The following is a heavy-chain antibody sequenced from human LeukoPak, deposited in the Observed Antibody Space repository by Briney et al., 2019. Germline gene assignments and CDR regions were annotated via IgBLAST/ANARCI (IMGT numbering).Heavy chain of an antibody. Sequence: GASVKASCKASGYTFTGYYMHWVRQAPGQGLEWMGRINPNSGGTNYAQKFQGRVTMTRDTSISTAYMELSRLRSDDTAVYYCARAMIVVVDAFDIWGQGTMVTVSS. CDR1: GYTFTGYY. J-gene: IGHJ3*02. CDR2: INPNSGGT. V-gene: IGHV1-2*06. CDR3: ARAMIVVVDAFDI. D-gene: IGHD3-22*01.